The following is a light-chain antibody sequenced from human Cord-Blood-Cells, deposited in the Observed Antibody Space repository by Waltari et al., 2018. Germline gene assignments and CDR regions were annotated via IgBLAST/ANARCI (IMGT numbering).Light chain of an antibody. V-gene: IGLV3-1*01. CDR1: ILEAQH. CDR3: QAWDSSTAYV. Sequence: SYELTQPPSLSVSQGPSASIPFSGTILEAQHTCWYQQKPGQAPVRVIVKESKRPSGIPERFSGSNSGNTAALTISETQAMDEADYYCQAWDSSTAYVFGTGTKVTVL. CDR2: KES. J-gene: IGLJ1*01.